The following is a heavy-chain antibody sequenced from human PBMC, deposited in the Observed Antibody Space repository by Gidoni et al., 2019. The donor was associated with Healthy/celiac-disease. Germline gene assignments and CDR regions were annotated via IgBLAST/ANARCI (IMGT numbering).Heavy chain of an antibody. Sequence: QVHLVESGGGVVQPGGSLRLSCEASGFTFSSYGMHWVRQAPGKGLEWVAFIRYDGSNKYYADSVKGRFTISRDNSKNTLYLQINSLRAEDTAVYYCAKGIPLLFDYWGQGTLVTVSS. CDR3: AKGIPLLFDY. V-gene: IGHV3-30*02. CDR2: IRYDGSNK. J-gene: IGHJ4*02. D-gene: IGHD2-21*01. CDR1: GFTFSSYG.